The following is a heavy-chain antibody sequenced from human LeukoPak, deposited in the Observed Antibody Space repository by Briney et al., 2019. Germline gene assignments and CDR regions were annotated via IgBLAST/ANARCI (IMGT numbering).Heavy chain of an antibody. J-gene: IGHJ4*02. Sequence: ASVKVSCKASGGTFSSYAISWVRQAPGQGLEWMGGIIPIFGTANYAQKFQGRVSITTDESTSTAYMELSSLRSEDTAVYYCARASYSGSYSADYWGQGTLVTVSS. CDR2: IIPIFGTA. D-gene: IGHD1-26*01. V-gene: IGHV1-69*05. CDR1: GGTFSSYA. CDR3: ARASYSGSYSADY.